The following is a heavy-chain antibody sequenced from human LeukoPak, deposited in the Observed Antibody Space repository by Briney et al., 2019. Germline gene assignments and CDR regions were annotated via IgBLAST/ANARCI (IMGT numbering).Heavy chain of an antibody. CDR3: ARDRGPYDSRHAFDI. CDR2: ISYDGSNK. J-gene: IGHJ3*02. V-gene: IGHV3-30*01. D-gene: IGHD3-22*01. Sequence: GGSLRLSCAASGFTFSSYAMHWVRQAPGKGLEWVAVISYDGSNKYYADSVKGRFTISRDNSKNTLYLQMNSLRAEDMAVYYCARDRGPYDSRHAFDIWGQGTMVTVSS. CDR1: GFTFSSYA.